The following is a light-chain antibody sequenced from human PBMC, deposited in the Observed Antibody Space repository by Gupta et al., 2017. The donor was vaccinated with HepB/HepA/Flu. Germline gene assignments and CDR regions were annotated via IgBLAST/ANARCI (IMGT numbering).Light chain of an antibody. V-gene: IGLV2-14*03. J-gene: IGLJ2*01. CDR3: SSYTSTSTVV. Sequence: SALTQPASVSGSPGQSITISCTGTSSDVGTYNSVSWYQQHPGKAPKLMIFDVSKRTAGVAGRFSGSKSGNTASLTISGRQAEDEADYYCSSYTSTSTVVFGGGTRLTVL. CDR1: SSDVGTYNS. CDR2: DVS.